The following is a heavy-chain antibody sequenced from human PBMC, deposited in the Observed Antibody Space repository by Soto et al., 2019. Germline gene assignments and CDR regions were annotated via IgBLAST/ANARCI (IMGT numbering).Heavy chain of an antibody. D-gene: IGHD3-3*01. CDR2: IYYSGST. Sequence: SETLSLTCTVSGGSIISYYWSWIRQPPGKGLEWIRYIYYSGSTNYNPSLKSRVTISVDTSKNQFSLKLSSVTAADTAVYYCARVYYDFWSGYHRYYYYYYGMDVWGQGTTVTVSS. CDR1: GGSIISYY. V-gene: IGHV4-59*01. J-gene: IGHJ6*01. CDR3: ARVYYDFWSGYHRYYYYYYGMDV.